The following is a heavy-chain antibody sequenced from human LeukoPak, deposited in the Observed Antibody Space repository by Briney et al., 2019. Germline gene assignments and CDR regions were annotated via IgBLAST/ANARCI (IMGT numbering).Heavy chain of an antibody. CDR2: ISISSRTI. V-gene: IGHV3-11*01. J-gene: IGHJ4*02. Sequence: GGSLRLSCAASGFNFSQFYMSWIRQAPGKGLEWISYISISSRTIYYADSVKGRFTISRDNAKNSLYLQMNSLRAEDTAVYYCVRDLNYYGLDSWSQGSLVTVSS. CDR1: GFNFSQFY. D-gene: IGHD3-10*01. CDR3: VRDLNYYGLDS.